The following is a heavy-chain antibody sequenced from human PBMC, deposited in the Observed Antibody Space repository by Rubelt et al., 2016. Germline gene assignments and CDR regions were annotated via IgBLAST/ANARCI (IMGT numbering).Heavy chain of an antibody. CDR1: GYTFTNHW. V-gene: IGHV5-10-1*01. CDR3: ARRNSGTYSPFDY. CDR2: IDPSDSYT. Sequence: EVQLVQSGAEVKKPGESLRISCKGSGYTFTNHWISWVRQMPGKGMEWMGRIDPSDSYTNYNPYCGGHVTISIDKSISTAYLQWSSLQASDTAMYYCARRNSGTYSPFDYWGQGTMVTVSP. J-gene: IGHJ4*02. D-gene: IGHD1-26*01.